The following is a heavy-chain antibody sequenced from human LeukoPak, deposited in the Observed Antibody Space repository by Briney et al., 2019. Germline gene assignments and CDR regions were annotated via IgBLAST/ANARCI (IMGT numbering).Heavy chain of an antibody. CDR2: ISSSGSTI. D-gene: IGHD6-13*01. CDR3: AREIAAAEYYFDY. J-gene: IGHJ4*02. V-gene: IGHV3-11*04. Sequence: GGSLRLSCAASGFTFSDYYMSWIRQAPGKGLEWVSYISSSGSTIYYVDSVKGRFTISRDNAKNSLYLQMDSLRAEDTAVYYCAREIAAAEYYFDYWGQGTLVTVSS. CDR1: GFTFSDYY.